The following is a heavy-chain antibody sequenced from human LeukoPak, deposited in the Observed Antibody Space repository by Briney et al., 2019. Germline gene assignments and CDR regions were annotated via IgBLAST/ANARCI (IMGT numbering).Heavy chain of an antibody. J-gene: IGHJ5*02. CDR1: GFTFSSYA. CDR2: ISGGGGST. CDR3: AKYAGGLVS. D-gene: IGHD2-21*01. V-gene: IGHV3-23*01. Sequence: GGSLRLSCAASGFTFSSYAMSWVRQAPGKGLEWVSAISGGGGSTYYADSVKGRFTISRDNPKNTLYLQINSLRAEDTAVYSCAKYAGGLVSWGQGTLVTVSS.